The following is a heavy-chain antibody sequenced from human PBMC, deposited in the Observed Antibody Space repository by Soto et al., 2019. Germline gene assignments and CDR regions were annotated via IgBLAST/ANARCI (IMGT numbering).Heavy chain of an antibody. V-gene: IGHV4-31*03. CDR2: IYYSGST. Sequence: QVQLQESGPGLVKPSQTLSLTCTVSGGSISSGGYYWSWIRQHPGKGLEWIGYIYYSGSTYYNPSLKSRVTXXXXXXKNQFSLKLSSVTAADTXXXXXXXXXXXXSWYVW. CDR3: XXXXXXXSWYV. CDR1: GGSISSGGYY. D-gene: IGHD6-13*01. J-gene: IGHJ6*01.